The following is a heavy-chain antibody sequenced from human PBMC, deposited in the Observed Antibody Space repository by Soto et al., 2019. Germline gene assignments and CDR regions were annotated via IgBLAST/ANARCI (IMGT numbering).Heavy chain of an antibody. CDR1: GFTVSSKY. Sequence: EVQLVESGGGLVQPGGSLRLSCAASGFTVSSKYMSWVRQAPGKGLEWVSLIQSGGTTYYADSVKGRFTISRDSSENTLHLQMDSLRAADTAVYYCASDDVLCDGGSYYREPMDAWGKGTTVTVSS. D-gene: IGHD2-15*01. J-gene: IGHJ6*03. CDR2: IQSGGTT. CDR3: ASDDVLCDGGSYYREPMDA. V-gene: IGHV3-66*01.